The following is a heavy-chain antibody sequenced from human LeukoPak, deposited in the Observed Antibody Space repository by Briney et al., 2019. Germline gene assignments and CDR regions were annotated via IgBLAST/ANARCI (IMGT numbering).Heavy chain of an antibody. D-gene: IGHD4-23*01. Sequence: PSETLSLTCTVSGGFISSYHWSWIRQPPGKGLEWIGYIYNSGSTNYNPSLESRVTISVDTSKNQFSLKLSSVTAADTAVYYCATINYGGHGYFDYWGQGSLVTVSS. CDR3: ATINYGGHGYFDY. CDR2: IYNSGST. V-gene: IGHV4-59*08. J-gene: IGHJ4*02. CDR1: GGFISSYH.